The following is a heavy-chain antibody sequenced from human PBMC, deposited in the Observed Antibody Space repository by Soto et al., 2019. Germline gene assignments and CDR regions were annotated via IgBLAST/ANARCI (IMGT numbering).Heavy chain of an antibody. CDR2: ISESGSSA. D-gene: IGHD3-10*01. CDR3: AKDNRGSGSYGWFDP. V-gene: IGHV3-23*01. Sequence: EVQVLASGGGLEQPGGSLRLSCAASGFTFSNYAMGWVRQAPGKGLEWVSSISESGSSAYYRDSVKGRFTISRDNSXXTLFLQMYSLRAEDTALYYCAKDNRGSGSYGWFDPWGQGTLVTVSS. J-gene: IGHJ5*02. CDR1: GFTFSNYA.